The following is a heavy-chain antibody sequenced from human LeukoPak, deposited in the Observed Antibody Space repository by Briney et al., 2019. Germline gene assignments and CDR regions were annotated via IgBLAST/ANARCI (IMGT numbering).Heavy chain of an antibody. J-gene: IGHJ4*02. CDR1: GYTLTELS. CDR2: FDPEDGET. CDR3: AKDFIVPAASLDY. D-gene: IGHD2-2*01. V-gene: IGHV1-24*01. Sequence: ASVKVSCKVSGYTLTELSMHWVRQAPGKGLEWMGGFDPEDGETIYAQRFQGRVTMTEDTSTDTAYMELSSLRSEDTAVYYCAKDFIVPAASLDYWGQGTLVTVSS.